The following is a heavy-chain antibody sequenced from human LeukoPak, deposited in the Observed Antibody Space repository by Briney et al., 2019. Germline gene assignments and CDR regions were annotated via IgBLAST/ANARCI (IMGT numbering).Heavy chain of an antibody. CDR3: AREASVAARPFDY. Sequence: ASVKVSCKASGYTFTSYDMHWVRQAPGQGLEWMGIINPSGGSTSYAQKFQGRVTMTRDTSTSTVYMEMSSLRSEDTAVYYGAREASVAARPFDYWGQGTLVTVSS. V-gene: IGHV1-46*01. CDR1: GYTFTSYD. CDR2: INPSGGST. D-gene: IGHD6-6*01. J-gene: IGHJ4*02.